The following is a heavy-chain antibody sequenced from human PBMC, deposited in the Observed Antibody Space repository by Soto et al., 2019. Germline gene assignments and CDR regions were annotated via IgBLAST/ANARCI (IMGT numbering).Heavy chain of an antibody. CDR2: MSGSGNEI. CDR3: AKDALYNYEKLNY. Sequence: EVQLLESGGDLVQPGGSLRLSCAASGFTFTSFAMSWVRQAPGKELEWISCMSGSGNEIYYADSVKGRFTISRDNPKNTVYLHMSSLRAEDTAVYYCAKDALYNYEKLNYWGQGTLVTVSS. D-gene: IGHD5-18*01. V-gene: IGHV3-23*01. J-gene: IGHJ4*02. CDR1: GFTFTSFA.